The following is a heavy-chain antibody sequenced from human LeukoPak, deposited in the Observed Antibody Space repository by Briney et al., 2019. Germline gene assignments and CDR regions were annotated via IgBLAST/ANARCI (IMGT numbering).Heavy chain of an antibody. J-gene: IGHJ1*01. CDR3: AKERTSRAPGPHGPFQH. CDR2: ISGSGGST. D-gene: IGHD2-2*01. CDR1: GFTFSSYA. Sequence: GGSLRLSCAASGFTFSSYAMSWVRQAPGKGLEWVSAISGSGGSTYYADSVKGRFTISRDNSKNTLYLQMNSLRAEDTAVYYCAKERTSRAPGPHGPFQHWGQGTLVTVSS. V-gene: IGHV3-23*01.